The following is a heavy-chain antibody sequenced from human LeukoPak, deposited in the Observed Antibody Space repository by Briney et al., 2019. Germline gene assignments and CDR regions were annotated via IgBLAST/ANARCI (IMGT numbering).Heavy chain of an antibody. CDR1: GGSISSGSYY. J-gene: IGHJ4*02. D-gene: IGHD1-26*01. CDR3: AREAGDSGSPGDY. Sequence: SQTLSLTCTVSGGSISSGSYYWSWIRQPAGKGLEWIGRIYTSGSTNYNPSLKSRVTISVDTSKNHFSLKLNSVTAADTAVYYCAREAGDSGSPGDYWGQGTLVTVSS. V-gene: IGHV4-61*02. CDR2: IYTSGST.